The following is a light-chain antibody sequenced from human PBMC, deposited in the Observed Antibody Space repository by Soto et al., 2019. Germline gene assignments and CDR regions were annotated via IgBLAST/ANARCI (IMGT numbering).Light chain of an antibody. CDR3: SSYTTSSSYV. CDR1: SSDVGGFNY. J-gene: IGLJ1*01. V-gene: IGLV2-14*01. Sequence: QSALTHPASVSGSPGQSITISCTVTSSDVGGFNYVSWYQQHPGKAPKLLIFDVYSRPSVISNRFSGSKSGNTASLTISGLQAEDEADYYCSSYTTSSSYVFGAGTKVTVL. CDR2: DVY.